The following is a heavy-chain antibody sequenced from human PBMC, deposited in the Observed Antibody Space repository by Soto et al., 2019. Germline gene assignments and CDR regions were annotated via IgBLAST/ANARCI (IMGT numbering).Heavy chain of an antibody. CDR2: IYYSGST. D-gene: IGHD2-2*02. V-gene: IGHV4-59*12. J-gene: IGHJ6*02. Sequence: PSETLSLTCTVSGGSISSYDWSWIRQPPGKGLEWIGYIYYSGSTNYNPSLKSRVTISVDTSKNQFSLKLSSVTAADTAVYYCARDSTTYCSSTSCYNLDYYYGMDVWGQGTTLTVSS. CDR3: ARDSTTYCSSTSCYNLDYYYGMDV. CDR1: GGSISSYD.